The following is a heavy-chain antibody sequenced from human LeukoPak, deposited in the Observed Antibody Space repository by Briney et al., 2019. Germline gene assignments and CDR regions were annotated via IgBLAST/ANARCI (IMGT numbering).Heavy chain of an antibody. CDR1: GLTFRAFC. J-gene: IGHJ4*02. V-gene: IGHV3-30*03. CDR2: VSNDGRNK. Sequence: GGAPGLFCGVSGLTFRAFCMPWVRRAPGKGLEWVAVVSNDGRNKYYGDSLKGRFTISRDNSKNTLYLQMNSLRAEDTAVYYCARLPYGSAYWGQGTLVTVSS. CDR3: ARLPYGSAY. D-gene: IGHD3-10*01.